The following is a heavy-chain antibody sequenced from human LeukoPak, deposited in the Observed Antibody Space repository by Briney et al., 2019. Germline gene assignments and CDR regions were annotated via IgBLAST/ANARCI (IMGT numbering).Heavy chain of an antibody. CDR3: ARAGPPRYCSGGSCYSGHYYYGMDV. D-gene: IGHD2-15*01. V-gene: IGHV3-21*01. CDR1: GFTFSSYS. CDR2: ISSSSYI. J-gene: IGHJ6*02. Sequence: GGSLRLSCAASGFTFSSYSMNWVRQAPGKGLEWVSSISSSSYIYYADSVKGRFTISRDNAKNSLYLQMNSLRAEDTAVYYRARAGPPRYCSGGSCYSGHYYYGMDVWGQGTTVTVSS.